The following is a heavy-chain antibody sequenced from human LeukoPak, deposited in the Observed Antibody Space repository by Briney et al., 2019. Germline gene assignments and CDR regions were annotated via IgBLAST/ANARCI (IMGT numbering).Heavy chain of an antibody. Sequence: GGSLRLSCAASGFTFSDSDMSWIRQAPGKGPEWVSYISASSRYTIYADSVKGRFTISRDNAKNSLYLQMNSLRAEDTAVYFCARGGGTSPFDYWGQGTLVTVSS. CDR2: ISASSRYT. D-gene: IGHD3-10*01. J-gene: IGHJ4*02. CDR3: ARGGGTSPFDY. CDR1: GFTFSDSD. V-gene: IGHV3-11*05.